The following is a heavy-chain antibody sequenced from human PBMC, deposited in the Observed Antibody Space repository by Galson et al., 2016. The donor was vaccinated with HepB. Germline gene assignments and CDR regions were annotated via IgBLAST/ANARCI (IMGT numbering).Heavy chain of an antibody. Sequence: SLRLSCAVSGFAVNSDYMNWIRQAPGKGLEWISVIYSGGRTTYGDSVKGRFTISRDRSKNTLSLQMNSLRAEDTAVYYCAKGLAYCSGTSCLSYSDSPGGGMDVWGQGTTATVSS. CDR1: GFAVNSDY. CDR2: IYSGGRT. D-gene: IGHD2-2*01. J-gene: IGHJ6*02. CDR3: AKGLAYCSGTSCLSYSDSPGGGMDV. V-gene: IGHV3-53*01.